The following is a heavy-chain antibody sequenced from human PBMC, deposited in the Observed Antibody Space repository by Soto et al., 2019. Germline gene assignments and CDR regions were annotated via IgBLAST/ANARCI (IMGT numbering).Heavy chain of an antibody. J-gene: IGHJ4*02. CDR2: IYYSGST. V-gene: IGHV4-31*03. D-gene: IGHD6-13*01. CDR1: GGSISSGGYY. Sequence: QVQLQESGPGLVKPSQTLSLTCTVSGGSISSGGYYWSWIRQHPGKGLEWIGYIYYSGSTYYNPSLKSRVTISVDTSKNQFSLKLSSVTAADTAVYYCARACWHSSSWGRWDYFDYWGQGTLVTVSS. CDR3: ARACWHSSSWGRWDYFDY.